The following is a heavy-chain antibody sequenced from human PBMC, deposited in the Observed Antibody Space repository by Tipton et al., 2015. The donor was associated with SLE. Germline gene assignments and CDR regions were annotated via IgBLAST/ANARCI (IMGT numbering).Heavy chain of an antibody. CDR3: VWVDEDYIWVSYRYGCDI. J-gene: IGHJ3*02. D-gene: IGHD3-16*02. CDR1: GYTFISYG. V-gene: IGHV1-18*01. CDR2: ISAYNGNT. Sequence: QLVQSGAEVKKPGASVKVSCKASGYTFISYGISWVRQAPGQGLEWMGWISAYNGNTKYAQKFQDRVTMTTDTPTSTAYMELRSLRSDDTSVYDCVWVDEDYIWVSYRYGCDIWGQGTIVTVSS.